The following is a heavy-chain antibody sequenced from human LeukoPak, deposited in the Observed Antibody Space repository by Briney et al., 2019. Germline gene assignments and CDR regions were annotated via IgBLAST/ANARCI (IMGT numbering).Heavy chain of an antibody. Sequence: GGSLRLSCTASGFTFGDYAMSWVRQAPGKGLEWVGFIRSKAYGGTTEYAASVKGRFTISRDDSKSIAYLQMNSLKTEDTAVYYCTRERSSGYYIDYWGQGTLVTVSS. CDR3: TRERSSGYYIDY. V-gene: IGHV3-49*04. CDR1: GFTFGDYA. D-gene: IGHD3-22*01. CDR2: IRSKAYGGTT. J-gene: IGHJ4*02.